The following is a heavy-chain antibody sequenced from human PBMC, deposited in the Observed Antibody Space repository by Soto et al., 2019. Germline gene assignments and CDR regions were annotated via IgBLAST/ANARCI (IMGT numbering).Heavy chain of an antibody. D-gene: IGHD1-26*01. CDR1: AGSISSYY. V-gene: IGHV4-59*01. J-gene: IGHJ4*02. Sequence: SETLSLTCPVSAGSISSYYWSWIRQPPGKGLEWIGYIYYSGSTNHNPSLKSRVTISVDMPKNQFSLKLSSVTAADTAVYYCTRGTVGATTIDYWGLGTLVTVSS. CDR2: IYYSGST. CDR3: TRGTVGATTIDY.